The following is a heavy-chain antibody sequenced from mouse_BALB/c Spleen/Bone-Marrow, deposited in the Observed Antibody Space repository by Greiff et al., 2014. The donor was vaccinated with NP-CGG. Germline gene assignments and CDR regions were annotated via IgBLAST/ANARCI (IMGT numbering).Heavy chain of an antibody. Sequence: EVMLVESGGGLVQPGGSRKLSRAASGFTFSSFGMHWVRQAPEKGLEWVAYISSGSSTIFYADTVKGRFTVSRDNPKNTLFLQMTSLRSEDTAMYYCTRGGNWDDFDYWGQGTTLTVSS. CDR3: TRGGNWDDFDY. J-gene: IGHJ2*01. D-gene: IGHD4-1*01. V-gene: IGHV5-17*02. CDR1: GFTFSSFG. CDR2: ISSGSSTI.